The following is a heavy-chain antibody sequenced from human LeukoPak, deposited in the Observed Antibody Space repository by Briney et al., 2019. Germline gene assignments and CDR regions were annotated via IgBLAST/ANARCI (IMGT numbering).Heavy chain of an antibody. CDR1: GFTFSRYA. Sequence: GGSLRLSCAASGFTFSRYAMSWVRQAPGKGLEWVSAISGSGGSTYYADSVKGRFTISRDNSKNTLYLQTNSLRAEDTAVYYCAKDVARGLRYMDVWGKGTTVTVSS. J-gene: IGHJ6*03. V-gene: IGHV3-23*01. CDR2: ISGSGGST. CDR3: AKDVARGLRYMDV. D-gene: IGHD3-16*01.